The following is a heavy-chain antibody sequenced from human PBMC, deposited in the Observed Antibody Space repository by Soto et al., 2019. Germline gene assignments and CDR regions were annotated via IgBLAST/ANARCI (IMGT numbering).Heavy chain of an antibody. Sequence: QVQLVQSGAEVKKPGASVKVSCKASGYTFTSYDINWVRQATGQGLEWMGWMNPNSGNTGYAQKFQGRVTMTRNTSRSTAYRGRSSLRSEGTAVYYCAGGSWGVRGVNWFDPWGQGTLVTVSS. CDR1: GYTFTSYD. CDR2: MNPNSGNT. CDR3: AGGSWGVRGVNWFDP. D-gene: IGHD3-10*01. V-gene: IGHV1-8*01. J-gene: IGHJ5*02.